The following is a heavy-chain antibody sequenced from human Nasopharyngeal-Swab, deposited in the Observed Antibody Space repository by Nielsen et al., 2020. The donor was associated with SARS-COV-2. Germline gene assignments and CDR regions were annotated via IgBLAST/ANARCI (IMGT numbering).Heavy chain of an antibody. D-gene: IGHD2-15*01. V-gene: IGHV3-74*01. CDR1: GFTFSSYW. CDR2: INSDGSST. J-gene: IGHJ6*02. CDR3: ARGYCSSGSCYAKHYGMDV. Sequence: GGSLRLSCAASGFTFSSYWMHWVRQAPGKGLVWVSRINSDGSSTSYADSVKGRFTISRDNAKNTLYLQMNNLRAEDTAVYYCARGYCSSGSCYAKHYGMDVWGQGTTVTVSS.